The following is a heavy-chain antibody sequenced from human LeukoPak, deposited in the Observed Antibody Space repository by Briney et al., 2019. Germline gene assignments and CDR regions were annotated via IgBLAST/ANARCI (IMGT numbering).Heavy chain of an antibody. J-gene: IGHJ3*02. V-gene: IGHV3-21*01. CDR2: ISSSSSYI. D-gene: IGHD3-10*01. Sequence: KPGGSLRLSCAASGFTFSSYSMNWVRQAPGKGLEWVSSISSSSSYIYYADSVKGRFTISRDNAKNSLYLQMNSLRAEDTAVYYCARDRGRGRRAFDIWGQGTMVTVSS. CDR3: ARDRGRGRRAFDI. CDR1: GFTFSSYS.